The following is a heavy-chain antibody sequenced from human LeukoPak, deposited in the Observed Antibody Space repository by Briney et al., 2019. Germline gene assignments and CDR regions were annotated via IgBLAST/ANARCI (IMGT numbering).Heavy chain of an antibody. V-gene: IGHV4-59*01. Sequence: SETLSLTCTVSGGSISSYYWSWIRQPPGKGLEWIGYIYYSGSTNYNPSLKNRVTISLDTSKNQFSLKLSSVTAADTAVYYCASLGGLGSWNFGYWGQGTLVTVPS. CDR1: GGSISSYY. CDR2: IYYSGST. D-gene: IGHD3-10*01. J-gene: IGHJ4*02. CDR3: ASLGGLGSWNFGY.